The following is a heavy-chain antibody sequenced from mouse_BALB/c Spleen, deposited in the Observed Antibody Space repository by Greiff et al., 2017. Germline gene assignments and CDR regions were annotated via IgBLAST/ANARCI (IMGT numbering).Heavy chain of an antibody. J-gene: IGHJ4*01. CDR2: ISSGGGST. V-gene: IGHV5-12-1*01. CDR3: ATYEYRDYYAMDY. D-gene: IGHD2-4*01. Sequence: EVHLVESGGGLVKPGGSLKLSCAASGFAFSSYNMPWVRQTPEKRLEWVAYISSGGGSTYYPDTVKGRFTISRDNAKNTLYLQMSSLKSEDTAMYYCATYEYRDYYAMDYWGQGTSVTVSS. CDR1: GFAFSSYN.